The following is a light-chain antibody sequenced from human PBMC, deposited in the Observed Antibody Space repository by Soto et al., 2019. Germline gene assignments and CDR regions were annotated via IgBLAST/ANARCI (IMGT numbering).Light chain of an antibody. CDR1: QDIRKY. CDR3: QKYNIAPSWT. CDR2: SAS. V-gene: IGKV1-27*01. J-gene: IGKJ1*01. Sequence: IQMTQSPSSLSASVGDRVTITCQAAQDIRKYLNWYQRKPGKVPDLLISSASTLQSGAPSRFSGSGSGTDFTPTISSLQPEDVATYYCQKYNIAPSWTFGQGTKVDIK.